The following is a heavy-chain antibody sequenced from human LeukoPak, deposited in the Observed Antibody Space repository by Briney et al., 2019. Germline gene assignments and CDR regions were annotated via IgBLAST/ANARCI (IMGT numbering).Heavy chain of an antibody. CDR2: IYHSGST. Sequence: KPSETLSLTCAVSGYSISSGYYWGWIRQPPGKGLEWIGSIYHSGSTYYNPSLKSRVTISVDTSKNQFSLKLSSVTAADTAVYYCAREGGYCSSTSCSFDYRGQGTLVTVSS. J-gene: IGHJ4*02. V-gene: IGHV4-38-2*02. CDR1: GYSISSGYY. CDR3: AREGGYCSSTSCSFDY. D-gene: IGHD2-2*01.